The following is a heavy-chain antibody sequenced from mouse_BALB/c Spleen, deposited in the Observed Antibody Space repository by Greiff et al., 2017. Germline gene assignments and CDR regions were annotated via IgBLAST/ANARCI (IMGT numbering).Heavy chain of an antibody. D-gene: IGHD2-3*01. CDR2: ISSGSSTI. Sequence: EVKLMESGGGLVQPGGSRKLSCAASGFTFSSFGMHWVRQAPEKGLEWVAYISSGSSTIYYADTVKGRFTISRDNPKNTLFLQMTSLRSEDTAMYYCARFSYEYDAMDYWGQGTSVTVSS. J-gene: IGHJ4*01. CDR3: ARFSYEYDAMDY. CDR1: GFTFSSFG. V-gene: IGHV5-17*02.